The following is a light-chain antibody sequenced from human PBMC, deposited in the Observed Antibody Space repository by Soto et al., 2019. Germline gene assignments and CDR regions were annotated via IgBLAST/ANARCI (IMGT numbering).Light chain of an antibody. CDR1: SSNIGAGYD. V-gene: IGLV1-40*01. Sequence: QSVLTQPPSGSGAPVQRVTISCTGSSSNIGAGYDVHWYQQLPGTAPKLLIYGNSNRPSGVPDRFSGSKSVTSASLAITGLQAEDEADYYCQSYDSSLSRVFGGGTKGTVL. CDR3: QSYDSSLSRV. J-gene: IGLJ2*01. CDR2: GNS.